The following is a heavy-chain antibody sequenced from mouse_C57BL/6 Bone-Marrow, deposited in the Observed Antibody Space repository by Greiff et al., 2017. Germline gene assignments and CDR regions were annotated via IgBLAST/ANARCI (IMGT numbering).Heavy chain of an antibody. CDR1: GFTFSSYA. J-gene: IGHJ2*01. D-gene: IGHD1-1*01. V-gene: IGHV5-4*01. Sequence: EVQGVESGGGLVKPGGSLKLSCAASGFTFSSYAMSWVRQTPEKRLEWVATISDGGSYTYYPDNVKGRFTISRDNAKNNLYLQMSHLKSEDTAMYYCARDTLLYDGSSPDYWGQGTTLTVSS. CDR3: ARDTLLYDGSSPDY. CDR2: ISDGGSYT.